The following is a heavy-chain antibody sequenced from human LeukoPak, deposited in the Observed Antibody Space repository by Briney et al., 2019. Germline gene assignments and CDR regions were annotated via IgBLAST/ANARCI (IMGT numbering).Heavy chain of an antibody. Sequence: PGGSLRLSCAASGFTFDDYAMHWVRQAPGKGLEWVSLITWDGGSTYYADSVKGRFTISRDNSKNSLYLQMNSLKTEDTAIYYCTTVITMLRGLHTSDYWGQGTLVTVSS. D-gene: IGHD3-10*01. CDR2: ITWDGGST. CDR1: GFTFDDYA. V-gene: IGHV3-43D*03. CDR3: TTVITMLRGLHTSDY. J-gene: IGHJ4*02.